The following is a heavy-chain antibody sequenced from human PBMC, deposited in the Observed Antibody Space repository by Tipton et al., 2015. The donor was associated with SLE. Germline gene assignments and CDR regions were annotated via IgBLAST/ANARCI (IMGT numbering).Heavy chain of an antibody. Sequence: GSLRLSCAPSGFTFDIYDMHWVRQAPGKGLEWVAFIRYDGGEEYYADSVKGRFTISRDNSNNTLFLQMTSLRAEDTAVYYCAKDPYSYSSDWTGPFDIWGQVTMVTVSS. CDR3: AKDPYSYSSDWTGPFDI. CDR1: GFTFDIYD. D-gene: IGHD6-19*01. V-gene: IGHV3-30*02. J-gene: IGHJ3*02. CDR2: IRYDGGEE.